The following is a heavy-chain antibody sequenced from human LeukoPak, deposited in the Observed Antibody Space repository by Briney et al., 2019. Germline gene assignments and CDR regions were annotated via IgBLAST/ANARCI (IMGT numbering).Heavy chain of an antibody. CDR3: ATDGAGFDT. Sequence: PGGSLRLYCAASGLTFSDYYMSWIRRAPGKGVEWLSYITLGGTNTHYADSVKGRFPISRDNAKKSLYLEMTNLRAEDPAVYYCATDGAGFDTWGQGVLVTVSS. J-gene: IGHJ5*02. CDR2: ITLGGTNT. V-gene: IGHV3-11*01. CDR1: GLTFSDYY.